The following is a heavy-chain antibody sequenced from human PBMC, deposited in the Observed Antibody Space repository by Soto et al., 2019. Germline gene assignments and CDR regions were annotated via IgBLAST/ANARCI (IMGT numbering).Heavy chain of an antibody. J-gene: IGHJ6*02. CDR3: ARVHCSAGTCLYGLDF. CDR2: TYYRSKWYN. Sequence: SQTLSLTCAISGDSVSGNSAAWNWIRQSPSRGVEWLGRTYYRSKWYNDYAVSVKSRITINPDTSKNQFSLQLNYVTPGDTAVYYCARVHCSAGTCLYGLDFWGQGTTVTVSS. V-gene: IGHV6-1*01. CDR1: GDSVSGNSAA. D-gene: IGHD2-15*01.